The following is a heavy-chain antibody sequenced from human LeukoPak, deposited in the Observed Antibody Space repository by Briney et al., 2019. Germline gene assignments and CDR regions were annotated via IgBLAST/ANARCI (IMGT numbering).Heavy chain of an antibody. V-gene: IGHV1-2*02. J-gene: IGHJ3*02. D-gene: IGHD6-13*01. Sequence: ASVKVSCKASGYTFTGYYMHWVRQAPGQGLEWMGWINPNSGGTNYAQKFQGRVTMTRDTSISTAYMELSSLRSEDTAVYYCAREDGSSWYKGAFDIWGQGTMVTVSS. CDR1: GYTFTGYY. CDR3: AREDGSSWYKGAFDI. CDR2: INPNSGGT.